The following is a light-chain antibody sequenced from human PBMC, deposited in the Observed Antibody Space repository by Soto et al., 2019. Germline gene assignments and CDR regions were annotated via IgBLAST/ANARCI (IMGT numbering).Light chain of an antibody. CDR1: QSVSSY. Sequence: EIVLTQSPATLSLSPGERATLSCRASQSVSSYLAWYQQKPGQAPRLLIYDASSRATGIPARFSGSGSGTAFTHTLRNLKPEDFAVYSFQRGRQRGGGEYTFGQGTKLEIK. CDR3: QRGRQRGGGEYT. J-gene: IGKJ2*01. CDR2: DAS. V-gene: IGKV3-11*01.